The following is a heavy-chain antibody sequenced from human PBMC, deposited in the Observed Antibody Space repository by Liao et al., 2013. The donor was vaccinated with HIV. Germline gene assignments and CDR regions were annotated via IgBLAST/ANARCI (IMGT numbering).Heavy chain of an antibody. J-gene: IGHJ4*02. CDR3: ASSYSSSWYTFDY. D-gene: IGHD6-13*01. CDR1: GGSFTTHY. V-gene: IGHV4-59*11. CDR2: IYYGGTT. Sequence: QVQLQESGPGLVKPSETLSLTCTVSGGSFTTHYWTWIRQPPGKGLEWIGNIYYGGTTSYNASLKSRVTISIDTSKNKFSLKLSSVTAADTAVYYCASSYSSSWYTFDYWGQGTLVTVSS.